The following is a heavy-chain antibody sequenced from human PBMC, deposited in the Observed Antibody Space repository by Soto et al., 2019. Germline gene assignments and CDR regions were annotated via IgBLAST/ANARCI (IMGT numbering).Heavy chain of an antibody. CDR2: ISYDGSNK. CDR1: GFTFSSYA. Sequence: GGSLRLSCXASGFTFSSYAMHWVRQAPGKGLEWVAVISYDGSNKYYADSVKGRFTISRDNSKNTLYLQMNSLRAEDTAVYYCARARVQQLRAWFDPWGQGTLVTVSS. D-gene: IGHD6-6*01. J-gene: IGHJ5*02. CDR3: ARARVQQLRAWFDP. V-gene: IGHV3-30-3*01.